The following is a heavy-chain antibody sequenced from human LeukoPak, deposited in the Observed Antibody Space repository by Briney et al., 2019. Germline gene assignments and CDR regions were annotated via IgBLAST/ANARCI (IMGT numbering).Heavy chain of an antibody. D-gene: IGHD3-22*01. CDR3: ATSRYYYDSSGYPEYFQH. Sequence: SGVSLRLTCAASGFTFSSYGMHWLRQAPGKGREWLAFIQYDGSNKYYTDPVKGRFTISTAETKNTLYLQMNSLRAEETAVYYCATSRYYYDSSGYPEYFQHWGQGTLVTVSS. CDR2: IQYDGSNK. V-gene: IGHV3-30*02. CDR1: GFTFSSYG. J-gene: IGHJ1*01.